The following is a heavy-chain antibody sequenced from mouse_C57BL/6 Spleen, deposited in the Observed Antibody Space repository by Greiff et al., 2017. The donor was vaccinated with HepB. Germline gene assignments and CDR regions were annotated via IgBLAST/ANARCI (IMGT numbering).Heavy chain of an antibody. CDR2: IDPSDSYT. CDR3: ARSGTTVVARDFDY. V-gene: IGHV1-59*01. Sequence: VQLQQPGAELVRPGTSVKLSCKASGYTFTSYWMHWVKQRPGQGLEWIGVIDPSDSYTNYNQKFKGKATLTVDTSSSTAYMQLSRLTSEDSAVYYCARSGTTVVARDFDYWGQGTTLTVSS. J-gene: IGHJ2*01. D-gene: IGHD1-1*01. CDR1: GYTFTSYW.